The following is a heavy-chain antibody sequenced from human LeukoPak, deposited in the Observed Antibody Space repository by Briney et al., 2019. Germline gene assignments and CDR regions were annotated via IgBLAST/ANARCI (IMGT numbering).Heavy chain of an antibody. CDR3: ARGRGAANDAFDI. CDR1: GFTVSSDY. D-gene: IGHD3-10*01. Sequence: GGSLRLSCAAAGFTVSSDYMSWVRQAPGKGLEWVSVIYSSSITSYADSVKGRFTISRHNSKNTLYLQMNSLRADDTDVYYCARGRGAANDAFDIWGQGTMVTVSS. CDR2: IYSSSIT. V-gene: IGHV3-53*04. J-gene: IGHJ3*02.